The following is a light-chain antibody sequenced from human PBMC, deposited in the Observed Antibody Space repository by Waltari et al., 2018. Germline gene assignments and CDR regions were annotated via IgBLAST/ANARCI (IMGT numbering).Light chain of an antibody. V-gene: IGLV1-40*01. J-gene: IGLJ3*02. CDR3: QSYDSSVSAWV. Sequence: QSVLTQPPSVSGAPGQSITISCTGSSSNIGAGYDVHWYQHLPGTAPKLLIYGPNNRPSGVPDRFSGSKSVTSASLAITGLQAEDEADYYCQSYDSSVSAWVFGGGTKLTVV. CDR1: SSNIGAGYD. CDR2: GPN.